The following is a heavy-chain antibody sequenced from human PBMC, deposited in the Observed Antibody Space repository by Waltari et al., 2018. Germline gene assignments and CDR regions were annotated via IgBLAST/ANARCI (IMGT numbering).Heavy chain of an antibody. Sequence: QVQLVQSGAEVKKPGSSVKVSCKASGGTFSSYAISWVRQAPGQGLEWMGGIIPIFGTANYAQKFQGRVTITTDESTSTAYMELSSLRSEDTAVYYCASSKYGSGSYYQKGRGAGFDYWGKGTTVTVSS. D-gene: IGHD3-10*01. CDR2: IIPIFGTA. J-gene: IGHJ6*04. CDR1: GGTFSSYA. V-gene: IGHV1-69*05. CDR3: ASSKYGSGSYYQKGRGAGFDY.